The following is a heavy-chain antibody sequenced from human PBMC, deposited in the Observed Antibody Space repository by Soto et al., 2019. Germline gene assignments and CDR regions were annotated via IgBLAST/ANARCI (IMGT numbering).Heavy chain of an antibody. J-gene: IGHJ6*02. Sequence: GASVKVSCKASGYTFTSYAMHWVRQAPGQSLEWMGWINAGNGNTKYSQKFQGRVTITADESTSTAYMELSSLRSEDTAVYYCARDGYSYGYYYYYGMDVWGQGTTVTVSS. CDR2: INAGNGNT. CDR1: GYTFTSYA. D-gene: IGHD5-18*01. V-gene: IGHV1-3*01. CDR3: ARDGYSYGYYYYYGMDV.